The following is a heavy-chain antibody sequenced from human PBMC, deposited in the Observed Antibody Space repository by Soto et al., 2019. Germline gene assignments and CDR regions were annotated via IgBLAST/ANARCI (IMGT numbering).Heavy chain of an antibody. V-gene: IGHV1-69*12. CDR2: IIPIFGTA. CDR3: ARRNDQTGWGYGDYGMDV. D-gene: IGHD2-8*01. Sequence: QVQLVQSGAEVKKPGSSVKVSCKASGGTFSSYAISWVRQAPGQGLEWMGGIIPIFGTANYAQKFQGRVTITADESTSTAYMELSSLRSEDTAVYYCARRNDQTGWGYGDYGMDVWGQGTTVTVSS. J-gene: IGHJ6*02. CDR1: GGTFSSYA.